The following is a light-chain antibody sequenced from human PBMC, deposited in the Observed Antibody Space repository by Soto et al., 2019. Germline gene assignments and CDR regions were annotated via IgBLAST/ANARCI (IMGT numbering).Light chain of an antibody. V-gene: IGLV6-57*04. J-gene: IGLJ2*01. CDR3: QSYDSSTVV. CDR2: ENN. Sequence: NFMLTQPHSVSESPGKTVTISCTRSSGSIAINDVQWYQQRPGSAPTTVIYENNQRPSGVPDRFSGSTDGSSNSASLTISGLQNEDEADYYCQSYDSSTVVFGGGTKLTV. CDR1: SGSIAIND.